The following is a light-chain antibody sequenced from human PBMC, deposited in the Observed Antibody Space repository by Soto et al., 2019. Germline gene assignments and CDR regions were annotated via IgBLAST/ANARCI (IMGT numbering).Light chain of an antibody. Sequence: DIQMTQSPSSVSASVGDRVTITCRASQSTSSYLAWYQQKPGKAPKLLIYDASSLESGVPSRFSGNRSGTEFTLTISSLQPDDFATYYCQQYNSYSWTFGQGTKVDNK. J-gene: IGKJ1*01. CDR3: QQYNSYSWT. CDR1: QSTSSY. V-gene: IGKV1-5*01. CDR2: DAS.